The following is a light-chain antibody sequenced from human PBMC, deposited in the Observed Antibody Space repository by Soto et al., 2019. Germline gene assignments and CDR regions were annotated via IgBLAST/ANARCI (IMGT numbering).Light chain of an antibody. J-gene: IGKJ4*01. CDR1: QSVSSSY. CDR2: GAS. Sequence: TLSLSPGERATLSCRASQSVSSSYLAWYQQKPGQAPRLLIYGASGRATGIPDRFSGSGSGTDFTFTISRLEPEDFAVYYCQQYGSSSLTFGGGTKVDIK. V-gene: IGKV3-20*01. CDR3: QQYGSSSLT.